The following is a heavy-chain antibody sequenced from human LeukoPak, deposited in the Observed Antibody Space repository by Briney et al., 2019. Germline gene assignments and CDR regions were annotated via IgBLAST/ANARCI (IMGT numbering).Heavy chain of an antibody. CDR3: ARLRSPGDFDY. CDR1: GDSIRSGSYY. D-gene: IGHD1-26*01. J-gene: IGHJ4*02. V-gene: IGHV4-61*02. CDR2: IYASGST. Sequence: SETLSLTCTVSGDSIRSGSYYWSWIRQPAGKGLEWIGRIYASGSTNYNPSLKSRVTISVDTSNNHFSLKLSSVTAADTAMYYCARLRSPGDFDYWGQGALVTVSS.